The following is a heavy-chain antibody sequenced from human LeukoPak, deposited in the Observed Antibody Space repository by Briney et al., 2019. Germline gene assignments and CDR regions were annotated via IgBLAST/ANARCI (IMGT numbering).Heavy chain of an antibody. CDR3: ARVRYSPDYYDRAYFDY. CDR2: VDHTGST. V-gene: IGHV4-59*01. CDR1: DDSITMYY. D-gene: IGHD3-22*01. J-gene: IGHJ4*02. Sequence: SETLSLTCSVSDDSITMYYWTWIRQPPGKGLEWIGYVDHTGSTNFNPSLNGRVSISRDTTKNLFSVRLRSVTAADTAVYYCARVRYSPDYYDRAYFDYWGQGTLVTVSS.